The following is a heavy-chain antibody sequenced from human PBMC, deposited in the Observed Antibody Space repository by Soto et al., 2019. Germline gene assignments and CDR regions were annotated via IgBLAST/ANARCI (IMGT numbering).Heavy chain of an antibody. CDR2: IKQDGTEK. J-gene: IGHJ2*01. D-gene: IGHD3-10*01. V-gene: IGHV3-7*01. Sequence: KGLEWVANIKQDGTEKDYVDSVKGRFTISRDNAKNSLYLHMNSLRAEDTAVYYCFFFFQAEDGIRVILPVSAFLLNRSSDL. CDR3: FFFFQAEDGIRVILPVSAFLLNRSSDL.